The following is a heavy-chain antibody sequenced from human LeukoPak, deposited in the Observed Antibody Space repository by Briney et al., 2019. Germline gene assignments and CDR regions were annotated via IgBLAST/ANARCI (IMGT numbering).Heavy chain of an antibody. V-gene: IGHV1-69*13. CDR2: IIPILATA. CDR1: GGTFSTYA. Sequence: SVEVSCKASGGTFSTYAISWVRQAPGQGLEWMGGIIPILATANYAQKFQGRVTITADESTSTAYMELSSLRSEDTAVYYCATSPTSDSPGYWGQGTLVTVSS. D-gene: IGHD2-21*02. CDR3: ATSPTSDSPGY. J-gene: IGHJ4*02.